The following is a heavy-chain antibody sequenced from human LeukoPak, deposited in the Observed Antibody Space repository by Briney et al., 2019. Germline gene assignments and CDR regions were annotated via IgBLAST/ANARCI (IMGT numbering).Heavy chain of an antibody. CDR3: NIYYYDHVWGPSH. CDR1: GFTFSNAW. D-gene: IGHD3-16*01. CDR2: INIKRDGGTS. V-gene: IGHV3-15*01. Sequence: GGSLRLSCEAPGFTFSNAWMSWVRQPPGKGLEWVGRINIKRDGGTSDYAAPVNGRFTISRDDSKNTVYLQMNSLKTDDTAVYYCNIYYYDHVWGPSHWGQGTLVTVSS. J-gene: IGHJ4*02.